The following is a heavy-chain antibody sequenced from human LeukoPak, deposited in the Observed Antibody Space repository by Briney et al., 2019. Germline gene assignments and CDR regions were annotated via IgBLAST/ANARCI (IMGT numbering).Heavy chain of an antibody. CDR2: IDFTSRYI. D-gene: IGHD1-14*01. Sequence: GGSLRLSCAASGFTFSSYSMNWVRQAPGKGLEWVSSIDFTSRYIYNADSVKGRFTISRDNAKNSLYLQMNSLRAEDTAVYYCATNRIPPTYYYMDVWGKGTTVTVSS. J-gene: IGHJ6*03. CDR3: ATNRIPPTYYYMDV. CDR1: GFTFSSYS. V-gene: IGHV3-21*01.